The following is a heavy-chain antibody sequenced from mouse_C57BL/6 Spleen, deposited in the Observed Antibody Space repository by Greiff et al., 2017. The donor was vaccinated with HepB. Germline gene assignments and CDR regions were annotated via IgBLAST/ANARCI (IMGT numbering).Heavy chain of an antibody. CDR2: ISSGSSTI. J-gene: IGHJ2*01. CDR3: ARRELRQSAFDY. Sequence: DVMLVESGGGLVKPGGSLKLSCAASGFTFSDYGMHWVRQAPEKGLEWVAYISSGSSTIYYADTVKGRFTISRDNAKNTLFLQMTSLRSEDTAMYYCARRELRQSAFDYWGQGTTLTVSS. CDR1: GFTFSDYG. V-gene: IGHV5-17*01. D-gene: IGHD1-1*01.